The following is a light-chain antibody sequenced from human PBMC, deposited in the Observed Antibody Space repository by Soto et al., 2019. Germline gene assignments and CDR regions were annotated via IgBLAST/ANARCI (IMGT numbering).Light chain of an antibody. CDR3: QQSYSTPPIT. CDR2: DVS. J-gene: IGKJ5*01. V-gene: IGKV1-5*01. CDR1: QSIGTW. Sequence: DIQMTQSPSTLSASVGDGVTITCRASQSIGTWLAWYQQKPGKAPKVLIYDVSTLKSGVPSRFSGSASATEFTLSISSLQPDDFATYYCQQSYSTPPITFGQGTRLEIK.